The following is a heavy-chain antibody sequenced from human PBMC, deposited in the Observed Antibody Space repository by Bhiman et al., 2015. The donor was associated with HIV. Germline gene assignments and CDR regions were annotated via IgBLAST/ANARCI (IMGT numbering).Heavy chain of an antibody. D-gene: IGHD3-10*01. CDR2: ISSSSSYI. V-gene: IGHV3-21*03. Sequence: EVQLVESGGGLVKPGGSLRLSCTASGFSFSTYTMNWVRQAPGKGLEWVSSISSSSSYIYYADSVKGRFTISRDNAKNSLYLQMNSLRAEDTGVYNCARDQAREVNGMDVWGQGTMVTVSS. CDR1: GFSFSTYT. J-gene: IGHJ6*02. CDR3: ARDQAREVNGMDV.